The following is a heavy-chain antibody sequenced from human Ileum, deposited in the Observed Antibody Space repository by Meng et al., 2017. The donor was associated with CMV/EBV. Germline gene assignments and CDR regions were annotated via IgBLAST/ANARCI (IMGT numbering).Heavy chain of an antibody. V-gene: IGHV4-39*07. CDR2: IHYSGST. Sequence: SINTNTYYGGWVRQPPGKGPEWIGTIHYSGSTSYNPSLDSRVTISVDTSKNQFSLRLSSLTAADTAVYFCARVRSSYVPCASFDIWGRGTVVTVSS. J-gene: IGHJ3*02. D-gene: IGHD6-13*01. CDR1: SINTNTYY. CDR3: ARVRSSYVPCASFDI.